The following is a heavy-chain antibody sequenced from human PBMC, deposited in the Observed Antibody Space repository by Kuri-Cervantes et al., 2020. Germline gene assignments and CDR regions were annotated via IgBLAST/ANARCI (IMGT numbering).Heavy chain of an antibody. CDR3: ARGIADDY. D-gene: IGHD2/OR15-2a*01. CDR2: ISTSGNNT. V-gene: IGHV3-23*01. CDR1: GFTFSSYG. J-gene: IGHJ4*02. Sequence: GGSLRLSCAASGFTFSSYGIIWVRQAPGKGLEWVSSISTSGNNTYYADSVKGRFTISRDNSKNTLYLQMTSLRDEDTAVYYCARGIADDYWGQGTLVTVSS.